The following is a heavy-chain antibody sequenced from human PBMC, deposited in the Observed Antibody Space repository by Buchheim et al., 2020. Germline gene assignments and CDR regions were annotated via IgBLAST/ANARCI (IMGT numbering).Heavy chain of an antibody. CDR1: GFTFSSYE. CDR2: ISSSGSTI. D-gene: IGHD3-22*01. Sequence: EVQLVESGGGLVQPGGSLRLSCAASGFTFSSYEMNWVRQAPGKGLEWVSYISSSGSTIYYADSVKGRFTIYRDNDKNSLYLQMNSLRAEDTAVYYCAAQYYYDSSGYYYGAFDIWGQGT. J-gene: IGHJ3*02. V-gene: IGHV3-48*03. CDR3: AAQYYYDSSGYYYGAFDI.